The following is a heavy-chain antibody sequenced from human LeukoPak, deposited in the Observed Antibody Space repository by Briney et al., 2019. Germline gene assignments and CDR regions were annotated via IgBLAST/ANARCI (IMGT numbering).Heavy chain of an antibody. V-gene: IGHV7-4-1*02. Sequence: ASVKVSCKASGYTFTNYAMNWVRQAPGQGLEWMGWINPNTGNPAYAQGFTGRFVFSLDTSVTTTYLQISGLKAEDTAMYYCARAYQPLGGLSFPDSWGQGTLVTVSS. CDR2: INPNTGNP. D-gene: IGHD3-16*02. J-gene: IGHJ5*01. CDR1: GYTFTNYA. CDR3: ARAYQPLGGLSFPDS.